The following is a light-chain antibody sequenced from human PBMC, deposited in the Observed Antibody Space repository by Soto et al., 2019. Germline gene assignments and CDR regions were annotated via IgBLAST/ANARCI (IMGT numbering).Light chain of an antibody. CDR2: GTS. Sequence: EIGLPQSPGTLSLSPGERATLSCRASQSVSSSYLAWYQQKPGQAPRLLIYGTSSRATAIPDRFSGSGSGTDFTLTISRLEPEDFAVYYCQQYGSSSWTFGQGTKV. V-gene: IGKV3-20*01. J-gene: IGKJ1*01. CDR3: QQYGSSSWT. CDR1: QSVSSSY.